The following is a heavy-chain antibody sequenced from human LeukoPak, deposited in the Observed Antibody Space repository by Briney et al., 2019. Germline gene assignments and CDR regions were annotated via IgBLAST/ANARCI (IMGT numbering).Heavy chain of an antibody. CDR1: GGSITNYY. CDR3: ARPGRQDAYNGHYWYFDL. V-gene: IGHV4-59*01. CDR2: VSYSGRT. D-gene: IGHD5-24*01. J-gene: IGHJ2*01. Sequence: PSETLSLTCTVSGGSITNYYWNWIRQPPGKDLEWIGCVSYSGRTHYSSALKSRVTISVDTSKNQFSLDLRSVTAADTAVYYCARPGRQDAYNGHYWYFDLWGRGTLVTVSS.